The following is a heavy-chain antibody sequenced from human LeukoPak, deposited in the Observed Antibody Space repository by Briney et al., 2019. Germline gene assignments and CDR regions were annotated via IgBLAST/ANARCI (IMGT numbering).Heavy chain of an antibody. CDR3: ARDPRYCRSTSCYSHMDV. Sequence: GGSLRLSCAASGLTFSNYWMHWVRQAPGKGLVWVSRINTDGSSTNHADSVKGRFTISRDNAKNTLYLQMNSLRAEDTAVYYCARDPRYCRSTSCYSHMDVWGKGTTVTVSS. V-gene: IGHV3-74*01. J-gene: IGHJ6*04. CDR1: GLTFSNYW. CDR2: INTDGSST. D-gene: IGHD2-2*01.